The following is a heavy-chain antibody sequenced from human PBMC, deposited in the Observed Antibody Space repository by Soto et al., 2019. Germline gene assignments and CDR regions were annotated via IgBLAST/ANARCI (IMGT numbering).Heavy chain of an antibody. J-gene: IGHJ6*03. Sequence: QVQLQESGPGLVKPSQTLSLTCTVSGGSISSGGYYWSWIRQHPGKGLEWIGYIYYSGSTYYNPSLKSRVTISVDTSKNQFSLKLSSVTAADTAVYYCAIVPIYCSGGSCYYYYYYYMDVWGKGTTVTVSS. CDR1: GGSISSGGYY. CDR2: IYYSGST. D-gene: IGHD2-15*01. V-gene: IGHV4-31*03. CDR3: AIVPIYCSGGSCYYYYYYYMDV.